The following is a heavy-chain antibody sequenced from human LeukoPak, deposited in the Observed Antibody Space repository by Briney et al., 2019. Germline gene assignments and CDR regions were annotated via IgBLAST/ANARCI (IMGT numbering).Heavy chain of an antibody. CDR1: GFTFSRYS. V-gene: IGHV3-21*01. J-gene: IGHJ4*02. CDR3: AREELESFDY. Sequence: TGGSLRLSCAASGFTFSRYSMNWVRQAPGKGLEWVSSIGGSSSSIYYAGSVRGRFTISRDNAKNSLYLQINSLRAEDTAVYYCAREELESFDYWGQGTLVTVSS. CDR2: IGGSSSSI. D-gene: IGHD1-1*01.